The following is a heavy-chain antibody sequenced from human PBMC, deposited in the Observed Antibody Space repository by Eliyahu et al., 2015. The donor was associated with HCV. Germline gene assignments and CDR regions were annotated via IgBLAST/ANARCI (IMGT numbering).Heavy chain of an antibody. J-gene: IGHJ4*02. CDR2: VSSSGGIT. D-gene: IGHD1-26*01. CDR1: XFTFSXYA. CDR3: AKDLGSRYYFDY. V-gene: IGHV3-23*01. Sequence: EVQLLXSGGGLVQPGGSLXLSCAAXXFTFSXYAMXWVRQAPGKGLEWVSVVSSSGGITHYADSVKGRFTISRDNSKNTLYLXMNSLRXEDTAVYYCAKDLGSRYYFDYWGQGTLVTVSS.